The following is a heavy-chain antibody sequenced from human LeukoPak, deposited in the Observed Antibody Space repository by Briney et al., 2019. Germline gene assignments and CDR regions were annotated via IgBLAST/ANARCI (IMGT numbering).Heavy chain of an antibody. D-gene: IGHD3-3*01. CDR2: IIPIFGTA. Sequence: SVKVSCKASGGTFSSYAISWVRQAPGQGLEWMGGIIPIFGTANYAQKFQGRVTITADESTSTAYMELSSLRSEDTAVYYCARNQITIFGVVTAWYFDYWGQGTLVTVSS. V-gene: IGHV1-69*13. CDR1: GGTFSSYA. CDR3: ARNQITIFGVVTAWYFDY. J-gene: IGHJ4*02.